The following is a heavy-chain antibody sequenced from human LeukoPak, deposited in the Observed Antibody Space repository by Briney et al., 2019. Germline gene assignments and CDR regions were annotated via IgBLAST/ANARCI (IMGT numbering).Heavy chain of an antibody. V-gene: IGHV4-61*02. CDR2: IYTSGST. D-gene: IGHD1-26*01. CDR1: GGSISSSSYY. J-gene: IGHJ4*02. Sequence: SETLSLTCTVSGGSISSSSYYWSWIRQPAGKGLEWIGRIYTSGSTNYNPSLKSRVTISVDTSKNQFSLKLSSVTAADTAVYYCARASGIGYDYWGQGTLVTVSS. CDR3: ARASGIGYDY.